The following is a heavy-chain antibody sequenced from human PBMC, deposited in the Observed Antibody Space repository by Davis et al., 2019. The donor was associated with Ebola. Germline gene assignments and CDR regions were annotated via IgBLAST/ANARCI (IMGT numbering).Heavy chain of an antibody. J-gene: IGHJ5*02. Sequence: SVTVSCKASGGTFSSYAISWVRQAPGQGLEWMGGIIPIFGTANYAQKFQGRVTITADESTSTAYMELSSLRSEDTAVYYCAREASVVVVRGNWFDPWGQGTLVTVSS. CDR2: IIPIFGTA. CDR1: GGTFSSYA. CDR3: AREASVVVVRGNWFDP. D-gene: IGHD2-2*01. V-gene: IGHV1-69*13.